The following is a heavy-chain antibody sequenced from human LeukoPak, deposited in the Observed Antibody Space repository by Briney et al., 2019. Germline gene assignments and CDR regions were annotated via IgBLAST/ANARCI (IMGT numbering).Heavy chain of an antibody. J-gene: IGHJ4*02. CDR2: INSDGSST. CDR1: GFTFSSYW. D-gene: IGHD6-6*01. Sequence: GGSLRLSCAASGFTFSSYWMHWVRQAPGKGLVWVSRINSDGSSTYYADSVKGRFTISRDISKNTLYLQMNSLRAEDTAVYYCSKGNRITAVPADYWGQGTLVTVSS. V-gene: IGHV3-74*01. CDR3: SKGNRITAVPADY.